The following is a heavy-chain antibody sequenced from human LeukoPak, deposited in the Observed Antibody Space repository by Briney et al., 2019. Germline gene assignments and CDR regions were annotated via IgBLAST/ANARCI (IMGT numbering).Heavy chain of an antibody. D-gene: IGHD3-9*01. CDR3: AKGGGFHWLTYYYMDV. V-gene: IGHV3-23*01. J-gene: IGHJ6*03. CDR2: LSSSGGST. CDR1: GFTFSNYG. Sequence: GGSLRLSCAASGFTFSNYGMNWVRQAPGKGLEWVSALSSSGGSTYYADSVKGRFPISRDDSKNPLYLQMSSLRAQDTAVYYCAKGGGFHWLTYYYMDVWGKGTTVIISS.